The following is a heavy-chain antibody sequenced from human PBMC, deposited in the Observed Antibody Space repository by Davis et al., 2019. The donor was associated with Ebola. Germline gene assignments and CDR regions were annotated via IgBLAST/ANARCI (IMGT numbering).Heavy chain of an antibody. CDR1: GYTFTSYD. V-gene: IGHV1-18*01. J-gene: IGHJ4*02. CDR2: INTYNGNT. Sequence: ASVKVSCKASGYTFTSYDINWVRQAPGQGLEWMGWINTYNGNTNYAQKLQGRITMTTDTSTNTAYMDLRSLRSDDTAVYYCARGYCSGGSCGPFDYWGQGTLVTVSS. CDR3: ARGYCSGGSCGPFDY. D-gene: IGHD2-15*01.